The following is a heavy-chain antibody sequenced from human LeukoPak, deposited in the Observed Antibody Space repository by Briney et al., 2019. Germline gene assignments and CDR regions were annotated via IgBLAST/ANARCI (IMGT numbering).Heavy chain of an antibody. D-gene: IGHD6-19*01. CDR2: ISPRGGSM. V-gene: IGHV3-11*01. J-gene: IGHJ4*02. CDR1: GFTFSDYH. Sequence: GGSLRLSCAASGFTFSDYHMNWIRQAPGKGLEWVSYISPRGGSMYFADSVKGRFTISRDNAENSLFLQMNSLTADDTAVYYCAAGRDIAVAGPGGYFDYWGQGTLVTVPS. CDR3: AAGRDIAVAGPGGYFDY.